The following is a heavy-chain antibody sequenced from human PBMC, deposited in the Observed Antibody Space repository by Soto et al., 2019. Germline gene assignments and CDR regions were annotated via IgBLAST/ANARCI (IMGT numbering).Heavy chain of an antibody. CDR3: ARGDILTGYYPDY. CDR2: INSSGST. D-gene: IGHD3-9*01. J-gene: IGHJ4*02. Sequence: PSETLSLTCTVCGGSISSYYWSWIRQPPGKGLEWIGYINSSGSTNYNPSLKSRVTISVDTSKNQFSLKLSSVTAADTAVYYCARGDILTGYYPDYWGQGTLVTVSS. CDR1: GGSISSYY. V-gene: IGHV4-59*12.